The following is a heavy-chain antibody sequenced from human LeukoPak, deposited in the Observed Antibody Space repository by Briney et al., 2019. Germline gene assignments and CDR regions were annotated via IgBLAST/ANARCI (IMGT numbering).Heavy chain of an antibody. CDR1: GDSISSSTYY. J-gene: IGHJ6*03. V-gene: IGHV4-39*01. CDR2: VYYSGTA. CDR3: ARQNYTHYYDRSGNYYYYHTDV. D-gene: IGHD3-22*01. Sequence: SETLSLTCTVSGDSISSSTYYWGWIRQAPGKGLEWIGSVYYSGTAYNNPSLKSRVAISVDTSKNQFSLRLSSVAAADTAVYFCARQNYTHYYDRSGNYYYYHTDVWDKGTTVTVSS.